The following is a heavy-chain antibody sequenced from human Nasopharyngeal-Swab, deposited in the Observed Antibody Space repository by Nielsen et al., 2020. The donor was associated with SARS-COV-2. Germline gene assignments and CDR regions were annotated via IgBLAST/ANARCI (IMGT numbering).Heavy chain of an antibody. CDR1: GYNCTSYA. V-gene: IGHV1-3*01. CDR2: INAGNGNT. CDR3: ARAWVAGHFDY. D-gene: IGHD6-19*01. J-gene: IGHJ4*02. Sequence: AAVKVSCKASGYNCTSYAMHWVRQAPGQRLEWMGWINAGNGNTKYSQKFQGRVTITRDTSASTAYMELSSLRSEDTAVYYCARAWVAGHFDYWGQGTLVTVSS.